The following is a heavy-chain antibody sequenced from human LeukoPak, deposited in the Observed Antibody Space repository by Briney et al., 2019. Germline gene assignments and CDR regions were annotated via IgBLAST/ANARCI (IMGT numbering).Heavy chain of an antibody. V-gene: IGHV1-24*01. D-gene: IGHD3-10*01. CDR2: FDPEDGET. CDR3: ATEGKMIRGVYTDY. J-gene: IGHJ4*02. Sequence: ASVKVSCKVSGHTFTEFSMHWVRQAPGKRLEWRGRFDPEDGETIYAQKFQGRVTMTADTSTDTAYMELSSLRSEDTAVYFCATEGKMIRGVYTDYWGQGTLVTVSS. CDR1: GHTFTEFS.